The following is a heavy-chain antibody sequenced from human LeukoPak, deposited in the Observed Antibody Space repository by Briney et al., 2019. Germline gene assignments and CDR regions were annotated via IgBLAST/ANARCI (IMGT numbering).Heavy chain of an antibody. CDR3: ARAAPGDSITIFGVVIRYYYYYMDV. D-gene: IGHD3-3*01. V-gene: IGHV4-34*01. Sequence: SETLSLTCAVYGGSFSGYYWSWIRQPPGKGLEWIGEINHSGSTNYNPSLKSRVTISVDTSKNQFSLKLSSVTAADTAVYYCARAAPGDSITIFGVVIRYYYYYMDVWGKGTTVTVSS. J-gene: IGHJ6*03. CDR2: INHSGST. CDR1: GGSFSGYY.